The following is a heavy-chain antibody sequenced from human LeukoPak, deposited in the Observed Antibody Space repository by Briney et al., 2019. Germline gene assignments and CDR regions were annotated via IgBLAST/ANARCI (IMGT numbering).Heavy chain of an antibody. Sequence: SETLSLTCTVSGVSISSSNSYWGWIRQPPGKGLEWIGSIYYSGSTYYNPSLKSRVTISLNTSKNQFSLKLSSVTAADTAVYYCARDRGAYYGSGMTYNWFDPWGQGTLVTVSS. V-gene: IGHV4-39*07. CDR2: IYYSGST. CDR3: ARDRGAYYGSGMTYNWFDP. D-gene: IGHD3-10*01. CDR1: GVSISSSNSY. J-gene: IGHJ5*02.